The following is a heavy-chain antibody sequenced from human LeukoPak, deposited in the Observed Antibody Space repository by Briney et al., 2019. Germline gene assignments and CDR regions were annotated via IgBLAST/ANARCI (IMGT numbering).Heavy chain of an antibody. D-gene: IGHD5-18*01. Sequence: SETLSLTCTVSGYSISSGYYWGWIRQPPGKGLEWIGEINHSGSTNYNPSLKSRVTISVDTSKNQFSLKLSSVTAADTAVYYCARGRGYSYGLNDYWGQGTLVTVSS. J-gene: IGHJ4*02. CDR1: GYSISSGYY. V-gene: IGHV4-38-2*02. CDR2: INHSGST. CDR3: ARGRGYSYGLNDY.